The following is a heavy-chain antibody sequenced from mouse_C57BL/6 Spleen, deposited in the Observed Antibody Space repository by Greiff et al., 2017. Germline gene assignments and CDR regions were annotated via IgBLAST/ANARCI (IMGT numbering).Heavy chain of an antibody. Sequence: VQLQQSGPELVQPGASVKISCTASGYTFTDYYMNWVQQSHGKSLEWIGDINPNNGGTSYNQKFKGRATFTVDKSSSTAYLELRSLTSEDYAVYYCARCNCGGSFCAMDVWGTGTSGTVSS. D-gene: IGHD1-1*02. CDR3: ARCNCGGSFCAMDV. CDR1: GYTFTDYY. J-gene: IGHJ1*03. CDR2: INPNNGGT. V-gene: IGHV1-26*01.